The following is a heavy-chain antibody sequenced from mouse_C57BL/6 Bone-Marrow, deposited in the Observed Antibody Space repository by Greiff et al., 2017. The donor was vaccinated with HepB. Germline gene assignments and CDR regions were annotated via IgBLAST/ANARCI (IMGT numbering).Heavy chain of an antibody. Sequence: VQLQQSGAELVRPGASVKLSCTASGFNIKDDYMHWVKQRPEQGLEWIGWIDPENGDTEYASKFQGKATITADTSSNTAYLQLSSLTSEDTAVYYCTTSYGNPWYVDVWGTGTTVTVAS. J-gene: IGHJ1*03. CDR3: TTSYGNPWYVDV. D-gene: IGHD2-1*01. CDR2: IDPENGDT. CDR1: GFNIKDDY. V-gene: IGHV14-4*01.